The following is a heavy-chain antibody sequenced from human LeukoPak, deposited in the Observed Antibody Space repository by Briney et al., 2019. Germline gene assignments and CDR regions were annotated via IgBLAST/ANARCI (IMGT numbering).Heavy chain of an antibody. CDR3: ARDILDIVVVPAARWVDY. D-gene: IGHD2-2*03. J-gene: IGHJ4*02. CDR1: GYTFTGYY. Sequence: ASVKVSCKASGYTFTGYYMHWVRQAPGQGLEWIGWINPNSGGTNYAQKFQGRVTMTRDTSISTAYMELSRLRSDDTAVYYCARDILDIVVVPAARWVDYWGQGTLVTVSS. V-gene: IGHV1-2*02. CDR2: INPNSGGT.